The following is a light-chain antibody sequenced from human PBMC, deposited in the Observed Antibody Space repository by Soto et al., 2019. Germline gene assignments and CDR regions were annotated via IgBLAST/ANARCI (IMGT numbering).Light chain of an antibody. CDR2: DVS. CDR1: SSDVGDYNY. Sequence: QSALTQPRSVSGSPGQSVTISCTGTSSDVGDYNYVSWYQQHPGKAPKLMIYDVSKRPSGVPDRFSGSKSGNTASLTISGLQAEDEADYYCCSSAGRYSLYGFGPGTKLTVL. CDR3: CSSAGRYSLYG. J-gene: IGLJ1*01. V-gene: IGLV2-11*01.